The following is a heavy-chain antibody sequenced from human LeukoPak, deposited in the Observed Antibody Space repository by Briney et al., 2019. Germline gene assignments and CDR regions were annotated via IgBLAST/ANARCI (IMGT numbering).Heavy chain of an antibody. V-gene: IGHV3-21*01. J-gene: IGHJ6*03. Sequence: GGSLRLSCAASGFTFNNYGMHWVRQAPGKGLEWVSSISSSSSYIYYADSVKGRFTISRDNAKNSLYLQMNSLRAEDTAVYYCAREEGSSWYLAFSGYYCYYYMDVWGKGTTVTVSS. CDR2: ISSSSSYI. CDR1: GFTFNNYG. CDR3: AREEGSSWYLAFSGYYCYYYMDV. D-gene: IGHD6-13*01.